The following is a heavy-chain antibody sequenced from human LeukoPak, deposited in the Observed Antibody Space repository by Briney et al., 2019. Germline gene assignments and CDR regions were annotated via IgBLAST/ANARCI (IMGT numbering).Heavy chain of an antibody. J-gene: IGHJ4*02. CDR3: ARALLSDSSVGLDY. CDR1: GLTFSSYW. CDR2: INRGGRST. V-gene: IGHV3-74*01. Sequence: GGPLRLSCAASGLTFSSYWMRWVRQGVGEGLVWVSRINRGGRSTTYADSVRGRFTISRDNAKNTLYLQMNSLRAEDTAVYYCARALLSDSSVGLDYWGQGTLVTVSS. D-gene: IGHD3-22*01.